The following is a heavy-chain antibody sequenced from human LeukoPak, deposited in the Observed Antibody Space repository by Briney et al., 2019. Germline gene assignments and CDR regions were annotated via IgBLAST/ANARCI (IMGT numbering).Heavy chain of an antibody. D-gene: IGHD3-3*01. CDR2: ISGSGGST. Sequence: GGSLRLSCAASGFTFSSYAMSWVRQAPGKGLEWVSAISGSGGSTYYADSVKGRFTISRDNSKNTLYLQMNSLRAEDTAVYYCARDTDYDFWSDVIDYWGQGTLVTVSS. V-gene: IGHV3-23*01. J-gene: IGHJ4*02. CDR1: GFTFSSYA. CDR3: ARDTDYDFWSDVIDY.